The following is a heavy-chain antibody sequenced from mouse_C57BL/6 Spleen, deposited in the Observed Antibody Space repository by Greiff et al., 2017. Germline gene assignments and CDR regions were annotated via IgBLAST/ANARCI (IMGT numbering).Heavy chain of an antibody. V-gene: IGHV1-55*01. CDR1: GYTFTSYW. CDR2: IYPGSGST. D-gene: IGHD2-1*01. Sequence: QVQLQQPGAELVKPGASVKMSCKASGYTFTSYWITWVKQRPGQGLEWIGDIYPGSGSTNYNEKFKSKATLTVDTSSSTAYMQLSSLTSEDSAVYYCARSPFYYGNYGGDYWGQGTSVTVSS. CDR3: ARSPFYYGNYGGDY. J-gene: IGHJ4*01.